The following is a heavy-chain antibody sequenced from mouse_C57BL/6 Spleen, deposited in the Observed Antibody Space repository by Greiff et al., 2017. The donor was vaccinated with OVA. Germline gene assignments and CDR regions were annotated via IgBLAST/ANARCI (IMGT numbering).Heavy chain of an antibody. CDR2: IWRGGST. CDR1: GFSLTSYG. CDR3: AKKGYGSSKAMDY. J-gene: IGHJ4*01. Sequence: VQLQQSGPGLVQPSQSLSITCTVSGFSLTSYGVHWVRQSPGKGLEWLGVIWRGGSTDYNAAFMSRLSITKDNSKSQVFFKMNSLQADDTAIYYCAKKGYGSSKAMDYWGQGTSVTVSS. D-gene: IGHD1-1*01. V-gene: IGHV2-5*01.